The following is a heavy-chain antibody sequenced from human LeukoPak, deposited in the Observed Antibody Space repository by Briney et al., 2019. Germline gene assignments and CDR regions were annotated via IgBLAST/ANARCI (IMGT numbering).Heavy chain of an antibody. V-gene: IGHV3-7*01. J-gene: IGHJ4*01. CDR2: IRQDGGEK. CDR3: ARDGTAPGLYFDL. Sequence: GGSLRLSCAVSGFTFTDSWMNWVRQAPGKGLEWVASIRQDGGEKSYVDSVKGRFSISRDNTKNSLYLQMSSLRAEDTAVYYCARDGTAPGLYFDLWGQGTLVTVS. D-gene: IGHD6-13*01. CDR1: GFTFTDSW.